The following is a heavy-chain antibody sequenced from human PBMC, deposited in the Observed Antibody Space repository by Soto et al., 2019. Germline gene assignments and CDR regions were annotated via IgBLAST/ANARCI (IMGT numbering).Heavy chain of an antibody. D-gene: IGHD3-10*01. Sequence: QVQLVESGGGVVQPGTSLRLSCAASGFTFSDYALHWVRQAPGKGLAWVAGLSDDDSIEHYADSVRGRFTISRDNAKNTLYLQLNSLRADDTAVYFCAKVGPYGDFLSAFDLWGQGTMVTVSS. J-gene: IGHJ3*01. CDR2: LSDDDSIE. CDR3: AKVGPYGDFLSAFDL. CDR1: GFTFSDYA. V-gene: IGHV3-30*18.